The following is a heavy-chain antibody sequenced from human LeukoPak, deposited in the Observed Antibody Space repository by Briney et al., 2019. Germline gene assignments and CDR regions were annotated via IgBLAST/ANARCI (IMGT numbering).Heavy chain of an antibody. CDR1: GFTFSSYW. V-gene: IGHV3-7*03. CDR3: ARDRTRTMVRGVIMGY. CDR2: IKQDGSEK. D-gene: IGHD3-10*01. Sequence: GGSLRLSCAASGFTFSSYWMSWVRQAPGKGLELVANIKQDGSEKYYVDSVKGRFTISRDNAKNSLYLQMNSLRAEDTAVYYCARDRTRTMVRGVIMGYWGQGTLVTVSS. J-gene: IGHJ4*02.